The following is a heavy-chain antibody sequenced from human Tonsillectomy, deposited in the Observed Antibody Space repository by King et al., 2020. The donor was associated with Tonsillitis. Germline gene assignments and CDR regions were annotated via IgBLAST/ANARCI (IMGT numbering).Heavy chain of an antibody. CDR3: ARGATSNSLYYFDF. J-gene: IGHJ4*02. CDR1: GYTFTSYG. D-gene: IGHD6-13*01. Sequence: VQLVESGAEVKKPGASVKVSCKASGYTFTSYGVNWVRQAPGQGLEWMGWVSTYNGDTNYAQNLQGRVTMTIDTSTSTAYMELRSLRSDDTAVYYCARGATSNSLYYFDFWGQGSLVTVSS. V-gene: IGHV1-18*04. CDR2: VSTYNGDT.